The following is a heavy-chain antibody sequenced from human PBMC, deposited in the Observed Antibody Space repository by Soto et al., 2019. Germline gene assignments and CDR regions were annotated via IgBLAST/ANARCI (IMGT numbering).Heavy chain of an antibody. J-gene: IGHJ4*02. CDR3: ARDSSNWSYFDY. Sequence: EVQLVESGGGLVQPGGSLRLSCAASGFTISSNYMNWVRQAPGKGLEWVSVIYSGGSTYYADSVKGRFTISRDNSKNTLYIQMNSLRAEDTAVYYCARDSSNWSYFDYWGQGTLVTVSS. D-gene: IGHD6-13*01. V-gene: IGHV3-66*01. CDR1: GFTISSNY. CDR2: IYSGGST.